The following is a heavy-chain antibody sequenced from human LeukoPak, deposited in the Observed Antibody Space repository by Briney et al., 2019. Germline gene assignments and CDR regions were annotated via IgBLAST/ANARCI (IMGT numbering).Heavy chain of an antibody. CDR3: ARAGTGIVVVPAAHNDY. Sequence: GGSLRLSCAASGFTFSSYSMNWVRQAPGKGLEWVSSISSSSSYIYYADSVKGRFTISRDNAKNSLYLQMNSLRAEDTAVYYCARAGTGIVVVPAAHNDYWGQGTLVTVSS. CDR2: ISSSSSYI. J-gene: IGHJ4*02. D-gene: IGHD2-2*01. CDR1: GFTFSSYS. V-gene: IGHV3-21*01.